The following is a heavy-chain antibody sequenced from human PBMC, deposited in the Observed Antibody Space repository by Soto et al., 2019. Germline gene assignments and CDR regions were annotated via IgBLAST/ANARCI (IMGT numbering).Heavy chain of an antibody. CDR2: ISYDGSNK. CDR1: RFTFSNYG. V-gene: IGHV3-30*18. Sequence: QVQLVESGGGVVQPGRSLRLSCAASRFTFSNYGMHWVRQTPGKGLEWVAVISYDGSNKYYADSVQGRFTISRDNSKNTLYLQMNSLRAEDTAVYYCVKGGYHYFDYWGQGTLATVSS. J-gene: IGHJ4*02. CDR3: VKGGYHYFDY. D-gene: IGHD5-12*01.